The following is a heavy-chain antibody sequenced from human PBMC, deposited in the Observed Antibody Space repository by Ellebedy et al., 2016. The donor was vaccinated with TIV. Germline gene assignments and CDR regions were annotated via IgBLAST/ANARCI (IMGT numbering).Heavy chain of an antibody. CDR3: ARGRGDCGGDCYPKNFDY. D-gene: IGHD2-21*02. J-gene: IGHJ4*02. CDR1: GFPFSVYS. V-gene: IGHV3-48*04. Sequence: GESLKISCAASGFPFSVYSMNWVRQAPGKGLEWVSYISRSSGTIYYVDSVKGRFTISRDNAKNSLYLLMNSLRAEDTAVYYCARGRGDCGGDCYPKNFDYWGQGTLVTVSS. CDR2: ISRSSGTI.